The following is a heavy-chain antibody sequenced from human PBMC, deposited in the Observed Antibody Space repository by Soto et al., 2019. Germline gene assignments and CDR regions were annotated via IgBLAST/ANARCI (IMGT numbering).Heavy chain of an antibody. Sequence: SETLSLTCTVSGGSISSYYWRWIRQPPGKGLEWIGYIYYSGSTNYNPSLKSRVTISVDTSKNQFSLKLSSVTAADTAVYYCARGPRGYYFDYWGQGTLVTVSS. V-gene: IGHV4-59*01. CDR3: ARGPRGYYFDY. J-gene: IGHJ4*02. CDR1: GGSISSYY. CDR2: IYYSGST. D-gene: IGHD3-10*01.